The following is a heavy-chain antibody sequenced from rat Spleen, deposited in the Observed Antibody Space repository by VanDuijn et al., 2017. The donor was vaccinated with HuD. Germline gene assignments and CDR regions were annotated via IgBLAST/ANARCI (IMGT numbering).Heavy chain of an antibody. CDR3: ARGGTLYFDY. J-gene: IGHJ2*01. D-gene: IGHD5-1*01. V-gene: IGHV3-3*01. Sequence: VQLQESGPGLVKPSQSLSLTCSVAAYSITSSYRWSWIRQFPGNKLEWMGYMSSSGNTNFNPSLKSRASINRDTSKNQFFLQVNSVTTEDTATYYCARGGTLYFDYWGQGVMVTVSS. CDR1: AYSITSSYR. CDR2: MSSSGNT.